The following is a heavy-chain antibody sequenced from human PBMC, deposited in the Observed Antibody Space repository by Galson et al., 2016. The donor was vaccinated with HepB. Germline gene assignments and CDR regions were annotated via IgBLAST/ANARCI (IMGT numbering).Heavy chain of an antibody. J-gene: IGHJ3*02. CDR2: ISRSGIST. D-gene: IGHD5-12*01. V-gene: IGHV3-23*01. CDR3: VKDSGYTGYWDAFDI. Sequence: SLRLSCAPSGFTFSSHDMSWVRQAPGKGLEWVSTISRSGISTFYEDSVKGRFTISRDNSKNTLYLQMNSLRAEDTAVYYCVKDSGYTGYWDAFDIWGQGTMVTVSS. CDR1: GFTFSSHD.